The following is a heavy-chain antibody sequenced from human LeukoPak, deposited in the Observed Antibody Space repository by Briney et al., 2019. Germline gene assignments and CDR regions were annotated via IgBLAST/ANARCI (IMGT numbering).Heavy chain of an antibody. CDR3: ASPPWFGELNGMDV. Sequence: SETLSLTCTVSGGSISSGDYYWSWIRQPPGKGLEWIGYIYYSGSTYYDPSLKSRVTISVDTSKNQFSLKLSSVTAADTAVYYCASPPWFGELNGMDVWGQGTTVTVSS. D-gene: IGHD3-10*01. CDR2: IYYSGST. J-gene: IGHJ6*02. V-gene: IGHV4-30-4*01. CDR1: GGSISSGDYY.